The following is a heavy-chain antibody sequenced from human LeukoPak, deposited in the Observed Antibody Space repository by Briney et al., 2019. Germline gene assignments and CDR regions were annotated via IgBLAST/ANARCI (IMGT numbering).Heavy chain of an antibody. D-gene: IGHD3-10*01. V-gene: IGHV3-53*05. CDR1: GFTVSSNY. Sequence: GGSLRLSCAASGFTVSSNYMSWVRQAPGKGLEWVSVIYSGGSTYYADSVKGRFTISRDNSKNTLYLQMNSLRAEDTAVYYCARDGGDLRPDYYYGMDVWGQGTTVTVSS. CDR3: ARDGGDLRPDYYYGMDV. J-gene: IGHJ6*02. CDR2: IYSGGST.